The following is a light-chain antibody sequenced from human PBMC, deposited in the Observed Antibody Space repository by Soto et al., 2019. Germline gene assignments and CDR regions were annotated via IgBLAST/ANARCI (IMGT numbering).Light chain of an antibody. J-gene: IGLJ2*01. CDR1: SGDVGAYNY. Sequence: QSALTQPASVSGSPGQSITISCTGTSGDVGAYNYVSWYQQHPGKAPRLMIYDVSNRPSGASNRFSGSKSGNTASLTISGLQAEDEADYYRAAWDDSLSGPLFGGGTKLTVL. CDR2: DVS. CDR3: AAWDDSLSGPL. V-gene: IGLV2-14*01.